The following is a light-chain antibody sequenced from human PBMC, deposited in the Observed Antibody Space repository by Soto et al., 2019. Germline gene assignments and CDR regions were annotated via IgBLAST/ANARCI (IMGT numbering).Light chain of an antibody. CDR1: SSNIGAGYD. V-gene: IGLV1-40*01. J-gene: IGLJ1*01. CDR2: GNS. CDR3: QSYDSSRSDGV. Sequence: QSVLTQPPSVSGAPGQRVTISCTGSSSNIGAGYDVHWYQQLPGTAPKLLIYGNSNRPSGVPDRFSGSKSGTSASLAITGLQAEDEADDYCQSYDSSRSDGVVGTGTKRTVL.